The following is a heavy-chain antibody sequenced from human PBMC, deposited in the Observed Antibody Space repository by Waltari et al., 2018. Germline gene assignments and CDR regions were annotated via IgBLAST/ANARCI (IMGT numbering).Heavy chain of an antibody. V-gene: IGHV4-4*07. J-gene: IGHJ5*02. CDR1: GGSISSYY. Sequence: QVQLQESGPGLVKPSETLSLTCTVSGGSISSYYWSWIRQPAGKGLEWIGRIYTSGSTNYNPSLKSRVTMSVDTSKNQFSLKLSSVTAADTAVYYCARYEERYSYGCWFDPWGQGTLVTVSS. D-gene: IGHD5-18*01. CDR2: IYTSGST. CDR3: ARYEERYSYGCWFDP.